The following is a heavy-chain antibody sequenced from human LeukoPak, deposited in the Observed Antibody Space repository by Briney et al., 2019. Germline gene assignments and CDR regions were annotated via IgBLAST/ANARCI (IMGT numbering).Heavy chain of an antibody. Sequence: SETLSLTCTVSGYSISSGYYWGWIRQPPGKGLEWIGSIYHSGSTYYNPSLKSRVTISVDTSKNQFSLKLSSVTAADTAVYYCARDLGYCSSTSCRNWYDPWGQGTLVTVSS. J-gene: IGHJ5*02. D-gene: IGHD2-2*01. V-gene: IGHV4-38-2*02. CDR3: ARDLGYCSSTSCRNWYDP. CDR1: GYSISSGYY. CDR2: IYHSGST.